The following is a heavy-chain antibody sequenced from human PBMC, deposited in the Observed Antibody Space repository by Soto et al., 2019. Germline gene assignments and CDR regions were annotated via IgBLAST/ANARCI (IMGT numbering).Heavy chain of an antibody. Sequence: EGFQRHTCAASGLAFRSYNMNWVRKAPGKGLEWVASISSGSSNIYYADSVKGRFTISRDNAKNSLFLQMDSLRAEDSAVYYCASATVVAATFDFWGQGT. V-gene: IGHV3-21*01. CDR3: ASATVVAATFDF. J-gene: IGHJ4*02. CDR1: GLAFRSYN. CDR2: ISSGSSNI. D-gene: IGHD2-15*01.